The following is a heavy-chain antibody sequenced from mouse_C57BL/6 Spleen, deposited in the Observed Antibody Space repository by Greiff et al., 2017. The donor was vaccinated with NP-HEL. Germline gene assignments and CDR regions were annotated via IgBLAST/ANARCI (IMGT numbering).Heavy chain of an antibody. V-gene: IGHV1-52*01. Sequence: VQLQQPGAELVRPGSSVKLSCKASGYTFTSYWMHWVKQRPIQGLEWIGNIYPADSETRYNQKFKDKATMTVDKSASTAYMKLSSLTSEDSAVYYCASLKLTGTGYWGQGTTLTVSS. J-gene: IGHJ2*01. D-gene: IGHD4-1*01. CDR2: IYPADSET. CDR3: ASLKLTGTGY. CDR1: GYTFTSYW.